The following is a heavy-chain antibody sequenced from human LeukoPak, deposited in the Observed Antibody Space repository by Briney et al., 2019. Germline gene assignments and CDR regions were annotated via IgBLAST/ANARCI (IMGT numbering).Heavy chain of an antibody. CDR3: ARVVVAATALGAFDI. D-gene: IGHD2-15*01. CDR1: GGSISSGGYY. Sequence: SQTLSLTCTVSGGSISSGGYYWSWIRQPPGKGLEWIGYIDYSGSTYSNPSLKSRVIISVDTSKNQFSLKLSSVTAADTAVYYCARVVVAATALGAFDIWGQGTVVTVSS. CDR2: IDYSGST. V-gene: IGHV4-30-4*01. J-gene: IGHJ3*02.